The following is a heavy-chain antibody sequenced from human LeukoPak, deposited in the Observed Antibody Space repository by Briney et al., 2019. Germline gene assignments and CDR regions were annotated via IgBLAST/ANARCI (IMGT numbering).Heavy chain of an antibody. CDR1: GGSFSGYY. CDR2: INHSGST. V-gene: IGHV4-34*01. CDR3: ARERITMIVVVWGASDY. Sequence: SETLSLTCALSGGSFSGYYWSWIRQPPGKGLEWIGEINHSGSTNYNPSLKSRVTISVDTSKNQFSLKLSSVTAADTAVYYCARERITMIVVVWGASDYWGQGTLVTVSS. D-gene: IGHD3-22*01. J-gene: IGHJ4*02.